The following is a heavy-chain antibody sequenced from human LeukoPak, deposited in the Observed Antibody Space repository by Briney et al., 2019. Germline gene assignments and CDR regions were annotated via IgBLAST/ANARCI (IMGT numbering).Heavy chain of an antibody. V-gene: IGHV1-2*02. J-gene: IGHJ4*02. CDR1: GYTFTGYY. CDR2: INPNSGGT. CDR3: ARERTLTSCYDY. Sequence: ASVKVSCKASGYTFTGYYMHWVRQAPGQGLEWMGWINPNSGGTNYAQKFQGRVTMTRDTSISTAYMELSRLRSDDTAVYYCARERTLTSCYDYWGQGTMVTVSS. D-gene: IGHD2-15*01.